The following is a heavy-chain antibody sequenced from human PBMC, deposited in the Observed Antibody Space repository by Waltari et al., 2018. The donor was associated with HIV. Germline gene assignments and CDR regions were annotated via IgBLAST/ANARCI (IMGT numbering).Heavy chain of an antibody. CDR3: AREGTYGGTARPEKGLDS. V-gene: IGHV4-59*01. CDR2: IYHSGST. J-gene: IGHJ4*02. CDR1: GGFINNYY. Sequence: QVQLQESGPGLVKPSETLSLTCTVSGGFINNYYWNWIRQPPGKGLEWIGYIYHSGSTNSHPSFNSRVTISVDTSRNEFSLKLTSVTAADTAVYYCAREGTYGGTARPEKGLDSWGQGILVSVSS. D-gene: IGHD6-6*01.